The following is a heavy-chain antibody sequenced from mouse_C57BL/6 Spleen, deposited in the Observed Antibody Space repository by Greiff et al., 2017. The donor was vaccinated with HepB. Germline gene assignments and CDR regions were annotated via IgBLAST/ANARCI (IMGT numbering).Heavy chain of an antibody. CDR1: GYTFTSYW. CDR2: IYPGSGST. D-gene: IGHD2-3*01. Sequence: VQLQQPGAELVKPGASVKMSCKASGYTFTSYWITWVKQRPGQGLEWIGDIYPGSGSTNYNEKFKSKATLTVDTSSSTAYMQLSSLTSEDSAVYYCAREGFYDGYYDYAMDYWGQGTSVTVSS. CDR3: AREGFYDGYYDYAMDY. V-gene: IGHV1-55*01. J-gene: IGHJ4*01.